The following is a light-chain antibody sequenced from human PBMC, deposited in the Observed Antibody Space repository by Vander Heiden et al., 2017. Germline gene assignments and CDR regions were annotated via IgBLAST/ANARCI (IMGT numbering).Light chain of an antibody. CDR3: LLYMGSGIWV. Sequence: VVTQEPLISVSSVGIVQLTCGLTSGPVAPRCNPSWFQQTPGQAPRTLIYSTNTRSSGVPDRFSGSILGNKAALTITGAQADDESDYYCLLYMGSGIWVFGGGTKLTVL. J-gene: IGLJ3*02. CDR2: STN. V-gene: IGLV8-61*01. CDR1: SGPVAPRCN.